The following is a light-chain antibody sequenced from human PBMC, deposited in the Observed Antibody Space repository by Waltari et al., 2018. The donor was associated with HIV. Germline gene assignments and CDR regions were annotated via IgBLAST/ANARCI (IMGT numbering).Light chain of an antibody. V-gene: IGLV2-14*03. CDR1: SSDVGGYNY. Sequence: QSALTQPASVSGSPGQSITISCTGTSSDVGGYNYVSWYQQHPGKAPKLMIYDVSKRPSGGSNRFSGSKSGNTASLTISGLQAEDEADYYCSSYTSSSPYAFGTGTKVTVL. CDR3: SSYTSSSPYA. CDR2: DVS. J-gene: IGLJ1*01.